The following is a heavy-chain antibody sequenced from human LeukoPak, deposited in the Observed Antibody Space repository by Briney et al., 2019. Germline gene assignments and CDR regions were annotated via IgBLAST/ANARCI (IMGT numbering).Heavy chain of an antibody. CDR1: GGSISSSNW. J-gene: IGHJ4*02. D-gene: IGHD3-10*01. CDR3: ARGLTRRGYYFDY. Sequence: PSETLSLTCAVSGGSISSSNWWSWVRQPPGKGLEWIGEIYHSGSTNYNPSLKSRVTISVDTSKNQFSLKLSSVTAADTAVYYCARGLTRRGYYFDYWGQGTLVTVSS. V-gene: IGHV4-4*02. CDR2: IYHSGST.